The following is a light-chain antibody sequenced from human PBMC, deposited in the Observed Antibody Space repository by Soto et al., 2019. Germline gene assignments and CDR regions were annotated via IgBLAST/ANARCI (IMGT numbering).Light chain of an antibody. CDR2: ENN. CDR1: SSNIGNNY. J-gene: IGLJ1*01. Sequence: QSVLTQPPSVSAAPGQKVTISCSGSSSNIGNNYVSWYRHLPGTAPKLLIYENNKRPSGIPDRFSGSKSGTSATLGITGLQTGDEADYYCATWDNSLSAAYVFGTGTKVTVL. V-gene: IGLV1-51*01. CDR3: ATWDNSLSAAYV.